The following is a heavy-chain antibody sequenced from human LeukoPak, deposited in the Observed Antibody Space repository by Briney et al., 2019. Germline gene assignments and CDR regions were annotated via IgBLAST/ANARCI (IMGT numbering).Heavy chain of an antibody. CDR2: IYYSGST. J-gene: IGHJ5*02. D-gene: IGHD6-19*01. V-gene: IGHV4-39*07. CDR1: GGSISSSSYY. Sequence: SETLSLTCTVSGGSISSSSYYWGWIRQPPGKGLEWIGSIYYSGSTYYNPSLKSRVTISVDTSKNQFSLKLSSVTAADTAVYYCARKWRPVAGNNNVFGWFDPWGQGTLVTVSS. CDR3: ARKWRPVAGNNNVFGWFDP.